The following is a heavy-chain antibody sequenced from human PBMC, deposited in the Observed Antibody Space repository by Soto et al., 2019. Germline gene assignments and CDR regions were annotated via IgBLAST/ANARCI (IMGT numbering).Heavy chain of an antibody. CDR2: VNSYNGVT. D-gene: IGHD4-17*01. Sequence: QVQLVQSGAEVKKPGASVKVSCKASGYTFTSYGINWVRQAPGQGLEWMGWVNSYNGVTNNARRFQGRVTMTNDTSTSTVYMEQRSLRSDDTDVNYCARDRQNYGSFDYWGQGTLVTVSS. V-gene: IGHV1-18*01. J-gene: IGHJ4*02. CDR1: GYTFTSYG. CDR3: ARDRQNYGSFDY.